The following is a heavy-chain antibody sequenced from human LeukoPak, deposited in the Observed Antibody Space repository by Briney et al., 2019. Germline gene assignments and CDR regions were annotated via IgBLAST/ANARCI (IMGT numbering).Heavy chain of an antibody. CDR1: GYSFTSHY. D-gene: IGHD6-19*01. Sequence: ASVKVSCKASGYSFTSHYMHWVRQAPGQGLEWMGWIDPKSGGTKYAQKFQGRVTMTRDMSISTAYMDLRRLKSDDTAVYYCVRDMDRGQWLIRPYNWGQGTLVTVSS. CDR3: VRDMDRGQWLIRPYN. V-gene: IGHV1-2*02. J-gene: IGHJ4*02. CDR2: IDPKSGGT.